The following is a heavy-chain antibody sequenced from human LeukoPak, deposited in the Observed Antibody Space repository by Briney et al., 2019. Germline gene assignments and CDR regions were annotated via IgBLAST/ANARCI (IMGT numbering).Heavy chain of an antibody. D-gene: IGHD6-13*01. CDR3: ARATAAAGTKYYFDY. Sequence: SETLSLTCAVYGGSFSGYYWSWIRQPPGKGLEWIGEINHSGSTNYNPSLKSRVTISVDTSKNQFSLKLSSVTAADTAVYYCARATAAAGTKYYFDYWGQGTLVTVSS. CDR2: INHSGST. J-gene: IGHJ4*02. CDR1: GGSFSGYY. V-gene: IGHV4-34*01.